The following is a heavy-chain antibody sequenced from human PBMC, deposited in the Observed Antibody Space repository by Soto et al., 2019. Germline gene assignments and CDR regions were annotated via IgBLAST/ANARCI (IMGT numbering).Heavy chain of an antibody. J-gene: IGHJ6*02. V-gene: IGHV1-69*13. CDR2: IIPIFGTA. CDR3: ARAGITIFGVVTHYYYGMDV. Sequence: SGKVSCRASAGTFISYAISWVRQAPGQGLEWMGGIIPIFGTANYAQKFQGRVTITADESTSTAYMELSSLRSEDTAVYYCARAGITIFGVVTHYYYGMDVWGQGTTVTVSS. CDR1: AGTFISYA. D-gene: IGHD3-3*01.